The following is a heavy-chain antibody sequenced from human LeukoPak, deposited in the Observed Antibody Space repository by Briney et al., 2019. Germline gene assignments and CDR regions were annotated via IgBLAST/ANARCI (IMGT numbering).Heavy chain of an antibody. CDR3: ARVRRYCSGGSCGKSFDY. CDR2: INHSGST. D-gene: IGHD2-15*01. J-gene: IGHJ4*02. V-gene: IGHV4-34*01. Sequence: SETLSLTCAVYGGSFSGYYRSWIRQPPGKGLEWIGEINHSGSTNYNPSLRSRVTISVDTSKNQFSLKLSSVTAADTAVYYCARVRRYCSGGSCGKSFDYWGQGTLVTVSS. CDR1: GGSFSGYY.